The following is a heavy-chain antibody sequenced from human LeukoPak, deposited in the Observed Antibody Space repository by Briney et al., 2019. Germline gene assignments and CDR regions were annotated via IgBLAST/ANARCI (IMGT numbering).Heavy chain of an antibody. CDR1: GGTFSSYA. CDR2: IIPTFGTA. J-gene: IGHJ6*03. D-gene: IGHD3-9*01. V-gene: IGHV1-69*13. CDR3: ARGVLRYFDWLFYYYMDV. Sequence: SVKVSCKASGGTFSSYAISWVRQAPGQGLEWMGGIIPTFGTANYAQKFQGRVTITADESTSTAYMELSSLRSEDTAVYYCARGVLRYFDWLFYYYMDVWGKGTTVTVSS.